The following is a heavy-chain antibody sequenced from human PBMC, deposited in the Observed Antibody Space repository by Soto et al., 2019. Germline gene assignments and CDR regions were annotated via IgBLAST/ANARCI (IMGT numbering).Heavy chain of an antibody. CDR2: IFYSGST. D-gene: IGHD3-22*01. CDR3: AREADYYDSSGYQGSYWYFDL. V-gene: IGHV4-39*02. J-gene: IGHJ2*01. Sequence: QLQLQESGPGLVKPSETLSLSCTVSGGSISSSNYYWGWIRQPPGKGLEWIGSIFYSGSTYYNPSLKSRVTISVDTSKSQFSLKLDSVTAADTAVYYCAREADYYDSSGYQGSYWYFDLWGRGTLVTVSS. CDR1: GGSISSSNYY.